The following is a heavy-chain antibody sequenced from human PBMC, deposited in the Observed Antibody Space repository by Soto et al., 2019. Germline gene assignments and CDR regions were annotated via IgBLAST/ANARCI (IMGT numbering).Heavy chain of an antibody. Sequence: GGSLRLSCAASGFTFSSYSMNWVRQAPGKGLEWVSYISSSSSTIYYADSVKGRFTISRDNAKNSLYLQMNSLRDEDTAVYYCARDVYYYGSGSYLGFDYWGQGTLVTVSS. CDR1: GFTFSSYS. D-gene: IGHD3-10*01. J-gene: IGHJ4*02. V-gene: IGHV3-48*02. CDR2: ISSSSSTI. CDR3: ARDVYYYGSGSYLGFDY.